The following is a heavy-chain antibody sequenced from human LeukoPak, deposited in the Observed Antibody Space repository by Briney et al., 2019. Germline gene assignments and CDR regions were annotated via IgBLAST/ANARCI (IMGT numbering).Heavy chain of an antibody. D-gene: IGHD1-1*01. Sequence: SETLSLTCTVSGVSISSGVSYWSWVRQHPGRGLEWIGYISYSGSTYQNPSLKSRVTISLDTSKNQFSLRLSSVTAADTAVYYCARDLDNNDAFHIWGQGTKVTVSS. CDR2: ISYSGST. CDR3: ARDLDNNDAFHI. J-gene: IGHJ3*02. CDR1: GVSISSGVSY. V-gene: IGHV4-31*03.